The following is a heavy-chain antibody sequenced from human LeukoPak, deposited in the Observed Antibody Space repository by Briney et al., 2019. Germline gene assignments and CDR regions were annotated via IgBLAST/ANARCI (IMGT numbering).Heavy chain of an antibody. CDR2: MSYDEINI. CDR3: AREYITGWYDY. V-gene: IGHV3-30*04. CDR1: GFTFSTYT. Sequence: GGSLRLSCAASGFTFSTYTIHWVRQAPGKGLEWVAVMSYDEINIYYADSVRGRFTISRDNSKNTLYLQMNRLRAEDTAVYYCAREYITGWYDYWGQGTLVTVSS. J-gene: IGHJ4*02. D-gene: IGHD6-19*01.